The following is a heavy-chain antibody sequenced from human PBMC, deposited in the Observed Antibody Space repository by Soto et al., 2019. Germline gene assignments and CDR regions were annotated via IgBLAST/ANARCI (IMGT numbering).Heavy chain of an antibody. Sequence: SETLSLTCAVYGGSFSGYYWSWIRQPPGKGLEWIGEINHSGSTNYNPSLKSRVTISVDTSKNQFSLKLSSVTAADTAVYYCARGSWQWLVKGNYYYMDVWGKGTTVTVSS. CDR2: INHSGST. CDR3: ARGSWQWLVKGNYYYMDV. D-gene: IGHD6-19*01. J-gene: IGHJ6*03. V-gene: IGHV4-34*01. CDR1: GGSFSGYY.